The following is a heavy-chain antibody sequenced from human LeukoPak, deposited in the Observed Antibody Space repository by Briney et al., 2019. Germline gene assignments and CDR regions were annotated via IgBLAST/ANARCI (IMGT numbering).Heavy chain of an antibody. V-gene: IGHV4-39*07. CDR1: GVSISSSTYY. Sequence: SQTLSLTCTVSGVSISSSTYYWGWIRQPPGKGLEWIGSIYSSGSTYYNPSLKSRVTISVDTSKNQFSLKLSSVTAADTAVYYCARSGSGYLRYYFDYWGQGTLVTVSS. D-gene: IGHD5-12*01. CDR2: IYSSGST. J-gene: IGHJ4*02. CDR3: ARSGSGYLRYYFDY.